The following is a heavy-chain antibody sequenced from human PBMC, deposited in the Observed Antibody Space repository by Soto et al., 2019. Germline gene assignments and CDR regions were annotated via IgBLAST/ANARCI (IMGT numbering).Heavy chain of an antibody. CDR1: GVSITSGTYS. CDR2: IYRSGST. CDR3: ARGEGAARLVFDY. V-gene: IGHV4-30-2*01. J-gene: IGHJ4*02. Sequence: TLSLTCAVSGVSITSGTYSWSWIRQPPGKGLEWIGYIYRSGSTYFNPSLKSRVTISVDRSKNQFSLRLASVTAADTAVYYCARGEGAARLVFDYWGQGTLVTVYS. D-gene: IGHD6-6*01.